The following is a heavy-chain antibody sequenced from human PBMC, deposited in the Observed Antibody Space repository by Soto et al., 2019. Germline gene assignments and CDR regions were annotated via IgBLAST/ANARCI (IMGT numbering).Heavy chain of an antibody. V-gene: IGHV3-53*01. J-gene: IGHJ5*02. Sequence: GGSLRLSCAASGFSVSSNYMTWVRQAPGKGLEWVSIIYSDGRTNYADSVKGRFTISRDNSKNTVYLQMTSLSADDTAMYYCAREISAGFGEPWLDPWGQGTLVTVS. CDR2: IYSDGRT. CDR3: AREISAGFGEPWLDP. CDR1: GFSVSSNY. D-gene: IGHD3-10*01.